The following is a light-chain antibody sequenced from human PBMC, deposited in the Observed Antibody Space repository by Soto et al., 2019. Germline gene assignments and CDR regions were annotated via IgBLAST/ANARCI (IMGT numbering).Light chain of an antibody. J-gene: IGKJ5*01. CDR3: QQYDNLPIA. CDR1: QDIKHY. V-gene: IGKV1-33*01. CDR2: GTS. Sequence: DIQMTQSPSSLSASVGDRVTITCQARQDIKHYLNWYQQKPGKAPNLLIYGTSVLETGVPSRFSGSKSGTDFTFTIRSLQPEDVANYYGQQYDNLPIAFGQGTRLEIK.